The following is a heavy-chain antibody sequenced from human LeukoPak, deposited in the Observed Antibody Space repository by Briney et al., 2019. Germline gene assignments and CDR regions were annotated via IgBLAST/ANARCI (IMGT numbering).Heavy chain of an antibody. CDR3: ARESSYYGSGSLGLRAPTDYGMDV. J-gene: IGHJ6*02. V-gene: IGHV4-59*01. D-gene: IGHD3-10*01. Sequence: SETLSLTCTVSGGSISSYYWSWIRQPPGKGLEWIGYIYYSGSTNYNPSLKSRVTISVDTSKNQFSLKLSSVTAEDTAVYYCARESSYYGSGSLGLRAPTDYGMDVWGQGTTVTVPS. CDR2: IYYSGST. CDR1: GGSISSYY.